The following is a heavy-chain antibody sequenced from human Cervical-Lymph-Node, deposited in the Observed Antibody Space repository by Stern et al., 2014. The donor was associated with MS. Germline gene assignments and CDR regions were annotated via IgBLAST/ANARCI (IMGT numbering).Heavy chain of an antibody. Sequence: EVQLVESGAEVKKPGESLTISCKGFGYSFNIYWIAWVRQRPGKGLEWMGIIYPDDSDTGYSPSFQVQVTFSVDKSISTAYLQWSSLKPSDTATYFCARRGMDVWGQGTSVTVSS. CDR1: GYSFNIYW. J-gene: IGHJ6*02. V-gene: IGHV5-51*01. CDR3: ARRGMDV. CDR2: IYPDDSDT.